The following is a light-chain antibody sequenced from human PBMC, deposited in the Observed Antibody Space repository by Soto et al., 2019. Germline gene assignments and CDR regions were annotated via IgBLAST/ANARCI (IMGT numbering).Light chain of an antibody. V-gene: IGLV2-23*01. J-gene: IGLJ3*02. Sequence: QSVLTQPASVSGSPGQSITISCTGTSSDVGGYNYVSWYQQYPGRAPKLMIYEGSKRPSGISHRFSGSKSDNTASLTISGLRAEDEAHYHCCSYAGSRTFVFGGGTKLTVL. CDR3: CSYAGSRTFV. CDR1: SSDVGGYNY. CDR2: EGS.